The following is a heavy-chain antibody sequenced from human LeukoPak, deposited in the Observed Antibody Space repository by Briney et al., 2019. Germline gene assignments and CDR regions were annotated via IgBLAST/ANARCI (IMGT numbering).Heavy chain of an antibody. V-gene: IGHV4-39*07. J-gene: IGHJ4*02. CDR2: IYYSGST. Sequence: SETLSLTCTVSGGSISSSSYYWGWIRQPPGKGLEWIGSIYYSGSTYYNPSLKSRVTISVDTSKNQFSLKLSSVTAADTAVYYCARSRRFLEDYWGQGTLVTVSS. CDR3: ARSRRFLEDY. CDR1: GGSISSSSYY. D-gene: IGHD3-3*01.